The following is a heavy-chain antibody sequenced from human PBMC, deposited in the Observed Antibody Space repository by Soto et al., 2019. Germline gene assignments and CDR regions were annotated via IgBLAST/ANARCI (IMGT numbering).Heavy chain of an antibody. Sequence: GESLKISCKGSGYSFTSYWIGWVRQMPGKGLEWMGIIYPGDSDTRYSPSFQGQVTISADKSISTAYLQWSSLKASDTAMYYCARQHPVNYFDPGGMPYYGMDVWGQGTTVTVSS. J-gene: IGHJ6*02. CDR2: IYPGDSDT. V-gene: IGHV5-51*01. CDR3: ARQHPVNYFDPGGMPYYGMDV. CDR1: GYSFTSYW. D-gene: IGHD3-9*01.